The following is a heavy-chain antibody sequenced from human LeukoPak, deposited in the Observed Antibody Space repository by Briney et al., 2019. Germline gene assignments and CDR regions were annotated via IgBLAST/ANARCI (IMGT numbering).Heavy chain of an antibody. CDR3: ASLYSSSWYYFDY. V-gene: IGHV4-59*01. CDR2: IYYSGST. Sequence: PSGTLSLTCTVSDDSISSYYWSWIRQPPGKGLEWIGYIYYSGSTNYNPSLKSRVTISVDTSKNQFSLRLSSVTAADTAVYYCASLYSSSWYYFDYWGQGTLVTVSS. J-gene: IGHJ4*02. CDR1: DDSISSYY. D-gene: IGHD6-13*01.